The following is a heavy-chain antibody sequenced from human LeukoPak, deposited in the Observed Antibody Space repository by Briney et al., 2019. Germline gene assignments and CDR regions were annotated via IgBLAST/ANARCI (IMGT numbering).Heavy chain of an antibody. Sequence: GGSLRLSCAASGFTFSSYAMSWVRQAPGKGLEWVSAISGSGGSTYYADPVKGRFTISRDNSKNTLYLQMNSLRAEDTAVYYCAKKSGLRYFDWSQFDYWGQGTLVTVSS. D-gene: IGHD3-9*01. CDR3: AKKSGLRYFDWSQFDY. CDR1: GFTFSSYA. V-gene: IGHV3-23*01. CDR2: ISGSGGST. J-gene: IGHJ4*02.